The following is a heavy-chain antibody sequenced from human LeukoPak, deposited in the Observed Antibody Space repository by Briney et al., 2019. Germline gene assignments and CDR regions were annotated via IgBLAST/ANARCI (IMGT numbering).Heavy chain of an antibody. D-gene: IGHD4-17*01. CDR1: GYTLTSYY. J-gene: IGHJ5*02. V-gene: IGHV1-2*02. CDR3: ARDYGDYVRWFDP. CDR2: INPNSGGT. Sequence: WASVKVSCKASGYTLTSYYMHWVRQAPGQGLEWMGWINPNSGGTNYAQKFQGRVTMTRDTSISTAYMELSRLRSDDTAVCYCARDYGDYVRWFDPWGQGTLVTVSS.